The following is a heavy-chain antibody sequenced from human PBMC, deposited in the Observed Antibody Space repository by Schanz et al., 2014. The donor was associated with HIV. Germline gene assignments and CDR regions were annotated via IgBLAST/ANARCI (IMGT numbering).Heavy chain of an antibody. Sequence: EVQLLESGGGLVQPGGSLRLSCEASGFTFSIYAMSWVRQAPGKGLEWVSGISGSGGTTYYADSVKGRFTISRDNSKNTLYLKMNSLRDEDTAVYYCARSPFNAMDVWGQGTPVTVSS. V-gene: IGHV3-23*01. CDR1: GFTFSIYA. J-gene: IGHJ6*02. CDR3: ARSPFNAMDV. CDR2: ISGSGGTT.